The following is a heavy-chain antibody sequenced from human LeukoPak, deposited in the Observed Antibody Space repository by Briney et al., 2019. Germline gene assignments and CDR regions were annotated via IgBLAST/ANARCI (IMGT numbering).Heavy chain of an antibody. CDR1: GGSISSSSYY. CDR2: IYSGGST. D-gene: IGHD5-12*01. Sequence: SETLSLTCTVSGGSISSSSYYWDWIRQSPGKGLEWIGNIYSGGSTYYTPSLKSRVTISVDTSKNQFSLKLSSVTAADTAIYFCARHSRSGSGGYENASDIWGQGTMVTVSS. J-gene: IGHJ3*02. CDR3: ARHSRSGSGGYENASDI. V-gene: IGHV4-39*01.